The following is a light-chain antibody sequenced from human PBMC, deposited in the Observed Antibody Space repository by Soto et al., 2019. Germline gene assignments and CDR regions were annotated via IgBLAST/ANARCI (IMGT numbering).Light chain of an antibody. CDR3: ASWDVRLTAWV. CDR1: SYNIGSNA. V-gene: IGLV1-44*01. J-gene: IGLJ3*02. Sequence: QAVLTQPPSASGTPGQRVTISCSGSSYNIGSNAVNWYQQLPGTAPKLLIYTFAQRPSGVPDRFSGSKSGTSASLAISGLQSEDEADYYCASWDVRLTAWVFGGGTKLTVL. CDR2: TFA.